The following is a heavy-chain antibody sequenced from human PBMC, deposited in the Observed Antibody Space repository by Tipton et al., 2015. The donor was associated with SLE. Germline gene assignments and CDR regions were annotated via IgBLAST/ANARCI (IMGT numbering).Heavy chain of an antibody. V-gene: IGHV3-15*01. CDR2: IKSKTDGGTT. CDR3: TTDVRGSGWYYFDC. D-gene: IGHD6-19*01. J-gene: IGHJ4*02. CDR1: GFTFSNAW. Sequence: SLRLSCAVSGFTFSNAWMSWVRQAPGKGLEWVGRIKSKTDGGTTDYAAPVKGRFTISRDDSKNTLYLQMNSLKTEDTAVYYCTTDVRGSGWYYFDCWGQVTLVTVSS.